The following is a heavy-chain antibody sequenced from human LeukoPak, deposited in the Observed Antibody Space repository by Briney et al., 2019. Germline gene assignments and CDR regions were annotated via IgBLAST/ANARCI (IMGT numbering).Heavy chain of an antibody. CDR3: AKRLSSSSTWYYFDY. J-gene: IGHJ4*02. V-gene: IGHV3-23*01. CDR1: GFTFSNYA. D-gene: IGHD6-13*01. CDR2: ITSGENT. Sequence: GGSLRLSCAASGFTFSNYAMNWVRQAPGKGLEWVSTITSGENTYYADSVKGRFTISRDNSENTLYLQMNSLRAEDTAVYYCAKRLSSSSTWYYFDYWGQGTLVTVSS.